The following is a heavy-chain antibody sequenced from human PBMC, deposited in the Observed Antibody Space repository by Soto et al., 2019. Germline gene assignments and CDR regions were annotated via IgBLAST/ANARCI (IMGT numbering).Heavy chain of an antibody. CDR3: ARGDYDILTGYYKTPNDAFDI. Sequence: ASVKVSCKASGYTFTSYDINWVRQATGQGLEWMGWMNPNSGNTGYAQKFQGRVTVTRNTSISTAYMELSSLRSEDTAVYYCARGDYDILTGYYKTPNDAFDIWG. CDR2: MNPNSGNT. D-gene: IGHD3-9*01. CDR1: GYTFTSYD. V-gene: IGHV1-8*01. J-gene: IGHJ3*02.